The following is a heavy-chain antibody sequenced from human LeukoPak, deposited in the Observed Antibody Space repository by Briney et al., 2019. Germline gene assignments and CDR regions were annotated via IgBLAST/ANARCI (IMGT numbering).Heavy chain of an antibody. CDR1: CGSISSYY. D-gene: IGHD3-22*01. Sequence: SETLSLTCTVSCGSISSYYWGWMRQPPGKGLEWIGSIYYSGSTYYNPSLKSRVTISVDTSKKQSSLKPSSVTASDTAGYYCARAYYGAHWIGYWGQGTLVTVSS. CDR3: ARAYYGAHWIGY. J-gene: IGHJ4*02. V-gene: IGHV4-39*07. CDR2: IYYSGST.